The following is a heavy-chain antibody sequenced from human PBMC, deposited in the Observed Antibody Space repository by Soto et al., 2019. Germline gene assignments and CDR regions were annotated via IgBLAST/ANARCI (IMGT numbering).Heavy chain of an antibody. V-gene: IGHV3-30-3*01. CDR2: ISYDGSNK. CDR1: GFTFSSYA. D-gene: IGHD2-15*01. J-gene: IGHJ5*02. CDR3: ARDVDRLFDP. Sequence: QVQLVESGGGVVQPGRSLRLSCAASGFTFSSYAMYWVRQAPGKGLEWVAVISYDGSNKYYADSVKGRFTISRDNSKNTLYLQMNSLRAEDTAVYYCARDVDRLFDPWGQGTLVTVSS.